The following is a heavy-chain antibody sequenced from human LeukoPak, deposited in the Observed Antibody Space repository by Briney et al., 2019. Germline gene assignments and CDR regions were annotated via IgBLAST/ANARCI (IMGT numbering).Heavy chain of an antibody. V-gene: IGHV3-30*18. J-gene: IGHJ4*02. Sequence: GGSLRLSCAASGSSFSSYGMHWVRQAPGKGLEWVTVISYDGTNKYYADSVKGRFTISRDNSKNALYLQMNSLRAEDTAVYYCAKDSGSSWYGPDYWGQGTLVTVSS. CDR2: ISYDGTNK. D-gene: IGHD6-13*01. CDR3: AKDSGSSWYGPDY. CDR1: GSSFSSYG.